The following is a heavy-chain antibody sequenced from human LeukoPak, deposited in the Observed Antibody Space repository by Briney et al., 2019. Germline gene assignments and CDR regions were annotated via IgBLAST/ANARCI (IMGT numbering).Heavy chain of an antibody. V-gene: IGHV4-4*07. CDR3: ARHLERVVKYYYGSGSSRSYYYYMDV. J-gene: IGHJ6*03. D-gene: IGHD3-10*01. CDR1: GGSIGTYY. Sequence: SETLSLTCTVSGGSIGTYYWSWIRQPAGKGLEWIGRIYTSGSTNYNPSLKSRVTISVDTSKNQFSLKLSSVTAADTAVYYCARHLERVVKYYYGSGSSRSYYYYMDVWGKGTTVTVSS. CDR2: IYTSGST.